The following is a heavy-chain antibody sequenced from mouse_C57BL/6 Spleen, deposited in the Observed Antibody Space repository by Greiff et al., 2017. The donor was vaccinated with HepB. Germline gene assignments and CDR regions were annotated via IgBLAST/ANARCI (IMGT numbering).Heavy chain of an antibody. J-gene: IGHJ1*03. V-gene: IGHV5-9-1*02. Sequence: EVKVVESGEGLVKPGGSLKLSCAASGFTFSSYAMSWVRQTPEKRLEWVAYISSGGDYIYYADTVKGRFTISRDNARNTLYLQMSSLKSEDTAMYYCTRDKGNWDGRYFEVWGTGTTVTVSS. CDR3: TRDKGNWDGRYFEV. D-gene: IGHD4-1*01. CDR1: GFTFSSYA. CDR2: ISSGGDYI.